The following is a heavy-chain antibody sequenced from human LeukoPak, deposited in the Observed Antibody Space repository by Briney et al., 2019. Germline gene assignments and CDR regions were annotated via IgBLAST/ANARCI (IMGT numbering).Heavy chain of an antibody. J-gene: IGHJ4*02. CDR1: GGSXSGYY. V-gene: IGHV4-34*01. CDR2: INHSGST. CDR3: ARERYYDFWSAPIADY. D-gene: IGHD3-3*01. Sequence: XTLSLXXXXYGGSXSGYYWSWIRQPPGKGLEWIGEINHSGSTNYNPSLKSRVTISVDTSKNQFSLKLSSVTAADTAVYYCARERYYDFWSAPIADYWGQGTLVTVSS.